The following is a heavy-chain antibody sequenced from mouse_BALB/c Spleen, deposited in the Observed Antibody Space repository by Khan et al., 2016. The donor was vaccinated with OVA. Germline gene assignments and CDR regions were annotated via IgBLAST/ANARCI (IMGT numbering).Heavy chain of an antibody. CDR1: GYSITSGYY. Sequence: EVQLVESGPGLVKPSQSLSLTCSVTGYSITSGYYWNWIRQFPGNKLEWMGFISYDGNNNFNPSLKNRISITRDTSKNQFFLQLNSVTTEDTGTYFCASRKWLRAWFAYWGQGTLVTVSA. J-gene: IGHJ3*01. D-gene: IGHD2-2*01. V-gene: IGHV3-6*02. CDR3: ASRKWLRAWFAY. CDR2: ISYDGNN.